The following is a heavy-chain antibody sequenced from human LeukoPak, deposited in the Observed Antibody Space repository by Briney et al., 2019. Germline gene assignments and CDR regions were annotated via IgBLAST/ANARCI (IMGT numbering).Heavy chain of an antibody. J-gene: IGHJ6*02. CDR1: GGSISSSSYY. D-gene: IGHD6-19*01. CDR3: ASGQWLAGYYYYGMDV. V-gene: IGHV4-39*07. Sequence: PSETLSLTCAVSGGSISSSSYYWGWIRQPPGKGLEWIGSIYYSGSTYYNPSLKSRVTISVDTSKNQFSLKLSSVTAADTAVYYCASGQWLAGYYYYGMDVWGQGTTVTVSS. CDR2: IYYSGST.